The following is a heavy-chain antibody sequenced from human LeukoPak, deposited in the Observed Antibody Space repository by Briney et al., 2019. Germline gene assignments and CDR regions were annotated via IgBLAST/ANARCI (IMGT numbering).Heavy chain of an antibody. Sequence: ASVKVSCKASGATFSSYAISWVRKAPGQGLEWMGGIIPIFGTANYAQKFQGRVTITTDESTSTAYMELSSLRSEDTAVYYCARAPGGDSSGYYYDYWGQGTLVTVSS. CDR2: IIPIFGTA. CDR1: GATFSSYA. V-gene: IGHV1-69*05. CDR3: ARAPGGDSSGYYYDY. D-gene: IGHD3-22*01. J-gene: IGHJ4*02.